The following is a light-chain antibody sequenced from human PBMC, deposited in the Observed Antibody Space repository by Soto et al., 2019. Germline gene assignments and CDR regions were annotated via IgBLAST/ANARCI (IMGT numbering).Light chain of an antibody. CDR3: QQYDNWPWT. V-gene: IGKV3-15*01. CDR2: GTS. CDR1: QSLSSS. J-gene: IGKJ1*01. Sequence: KLLTQSPGTLSLSPGERATLFCRASQSLSSSLAWYQQKSGQAPRLILYGTSRRATGFPVRFSGSGSGTDFPLSISSLQSEDFGVYFCQQYDNWPWTFGQGTKVEMK.